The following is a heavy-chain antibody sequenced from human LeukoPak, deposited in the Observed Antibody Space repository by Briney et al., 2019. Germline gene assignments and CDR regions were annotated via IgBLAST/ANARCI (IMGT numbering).Heavy chain of an antibody. V-gene: IGHV3-48*01. D-gene: IGHD5-12*01. CDR2: ISSSSSTI. CDR1: GFTFSSYS. CDR3: ARDPYSGYDLQAFDY. Sequence: PGGSLRLSSAASGFTFSSYSMNWVRQAPGKGLEWVSYISSSSSTIYYADSVKGRFTISRDNAKNSLYLQMKSLRAEDTAVYYCARDPYSGYDLQAFDYWGQGTLVTVSS. J-gene: IGHJ4*02.